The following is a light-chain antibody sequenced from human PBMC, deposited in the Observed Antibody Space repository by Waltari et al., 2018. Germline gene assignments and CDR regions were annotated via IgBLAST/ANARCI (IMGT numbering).Light chain of an antibody. V-gene: IGLV3-1*01. CDR3: QAWASSNYV. CDR1: NLGEKY. Sequence: SYVPTQSPSVSVSPGQTVTITCSGDNLGEKYVSWYQQKQGQSPVLVIFQDTKRPSGIPARFSGSMSGDTATLTIGGTQPVDEADYFCQAWASSNYVFASGTKVTVL. J-gene: IGLJ1*01. CDR2: QDT.